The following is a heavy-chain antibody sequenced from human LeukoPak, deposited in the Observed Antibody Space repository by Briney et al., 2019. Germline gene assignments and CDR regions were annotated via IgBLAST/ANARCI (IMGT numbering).Heavy chain of an antibody. Sequence: ASVKVSCKASGGTFSDYALNWVRQAPGQGLEWMGVFIPILGTANSTQKFQDRVTMTTDTSTSTAYMELRSLRSDDTAVYYCAGAYYDYLWGSYRSNPLFDYWGQGTLVTVSS. D-gene: IGHD3-16*02. V-gene: IGHV1-69*10. J-gene: IGHJ4*02. CDR1: GGTFSDYA. CDR2: FIPILGTA. CDR3: AGAYYDYLWGSYRSNPLFDY.